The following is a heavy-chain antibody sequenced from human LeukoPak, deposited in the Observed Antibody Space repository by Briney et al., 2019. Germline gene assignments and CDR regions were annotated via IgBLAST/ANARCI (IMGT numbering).Heavy chain of an antibody. CDR1: GFTFSNAW. D-gene: IGHD3-22*01. V-gene: IGHV3-21*01. J-gene: IGHJ1*01. CDR3: ARDLRGYPY. Sequence: PGGFLRLSSAASGFTFSNAWMSWVRQAPGKGLEWVSFVSSTSRFISYADSVKGRFTISRNNAKNSLYLQMTSLRAEDTAVYYCARDLRGYPYWGQGTLVTVSS. CDR2: VSSTSRFI.